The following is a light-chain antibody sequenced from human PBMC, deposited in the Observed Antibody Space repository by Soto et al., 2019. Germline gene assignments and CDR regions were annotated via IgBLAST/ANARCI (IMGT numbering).Light chain of an antibody. Sequence: DIQLTQSPSFLSASIGDRGTFTCRASQGISSFLAWYQHTPGKAPKLLIYAASTLQSGVPSRFSGSGSGREFTLTISSLQPEDFATYYCQQLSGYPWTFGQGTRWIS. CDR3: QQLSGYPWT. J-gene: IGKJ1*01. CDR2: AAS. CDR1: QGISSF. V-gene: IGKV1-9*01.